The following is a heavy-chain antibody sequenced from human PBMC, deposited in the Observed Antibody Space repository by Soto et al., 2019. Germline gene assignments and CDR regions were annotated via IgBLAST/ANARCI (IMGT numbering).Heavy chain of an antibody. Sequence: QVQLVQSGAEVKKPGASVKVSCKASGYTFTSHDINWVRQATGQGLEWMGVMNPNTGDTGYAQKFQGRVTMTRDTSISTAYMELSGLRSEDTAVYYCASTHIIRWSGDIYDYGMDVWGQGTTVTVSS. D-gene: IGHD4-17*01. J-gene: IGHJ6*02. V-gene: IGHV1-8*01. CDR2: MNPNTGDT. CDR1: GYTFTSHD. CDR3: ASTHIIRWSGDIYDYGMDV.